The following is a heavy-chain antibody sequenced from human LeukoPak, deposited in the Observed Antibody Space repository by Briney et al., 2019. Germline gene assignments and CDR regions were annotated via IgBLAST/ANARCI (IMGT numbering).Heavy chain of an antibody. V-gene: IGHV4-39*02. J-gene: IGHJ4*02. CDR2: IYYSGST. CDR3: AREGYSYGYNFDY. D-gene: IGHD5-18*01. CDR1: GGSISSSSYY. Sequence: PSETLSLTCTVSGGSISSSSYYWGWIRQPPGKGLEWIGSIYYSGSTYYNPSLKSRVTISVDTSKNQFSLRLSSVTAADTAVYYCAREGYSYGYNFDYWGQGTLVTVSS.